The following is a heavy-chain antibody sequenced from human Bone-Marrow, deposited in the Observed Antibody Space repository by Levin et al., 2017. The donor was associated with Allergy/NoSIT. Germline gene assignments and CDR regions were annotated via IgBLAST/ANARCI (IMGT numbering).Heavy chain of an antibody. Sequence: GESLKISCQASGYRFNNFAMNWVRQAPGQSLEWMGWINAVNGKTKYSQKFQGRVIITRDTSANTAYMELSRLRSEDTAVYFCARDFGNGVRVTESLYGLDVWGQGTTVIVSS. CDR3: ARDFGNGVRVTESLYGLDV. D-gene: IGHD2-21*02. CDR2: INAVNGKT. V-gene: IGHV1-3*01. CDR1: GYRFNNFA. J-gene: IGHJ6*02.